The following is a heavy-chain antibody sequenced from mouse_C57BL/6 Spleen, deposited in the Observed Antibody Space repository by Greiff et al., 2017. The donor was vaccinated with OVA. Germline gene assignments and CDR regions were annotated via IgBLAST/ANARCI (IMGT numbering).Heavy chain of an antibody. V-gene: IGHV1-76*01. CDR1: GYTFTDYY. Sequence: VMLVESGAELVRPGASVKLSCKASGYTFTDYYINWVKQRPGQGLEWIARIYPGSGNTYYNEKFKGKATLTAEKSSSTAYMQLSSLTSEDSAVYFCARSDYGSSYWYFDVWGTGTTVTVSS. CDR3: ARSDYGSSYWYFDV. J-gene: IGHJ1*03. D-gene: IGHD1-1*01. CDR2: IYPGSGNT.